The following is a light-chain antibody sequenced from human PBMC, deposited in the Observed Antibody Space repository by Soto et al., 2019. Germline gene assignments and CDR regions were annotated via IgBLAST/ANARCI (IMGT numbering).Light chain of an antibody. Sequence: QSALTQPPSASGSLGQSVTISCIGTRNDIGYYDSVSWYQHHPGKAPQAVIYEVNKRPSGVPDRFSGSKSGNTASLTVSGLQPEDEADYYCSSYAGSNNYVFGTGTQLTVL. CDR1: RNDIGYYDS. CDR2: EVN. CDR3: SSYAGSNNYV. J-gene: IGLJ1*01. V-gene: IGLV2-8*01.